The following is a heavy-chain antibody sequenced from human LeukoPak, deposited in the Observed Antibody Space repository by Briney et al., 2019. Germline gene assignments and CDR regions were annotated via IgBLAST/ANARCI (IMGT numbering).Heavy chain of an antibody. J-gene: IGHJ4*02. CDR2: INPDGSTT. CDR1: GFTFSSYW. Sequence: GGSLRLSCAASGFTFSSYWMHWVRQAPGKGLVWVSRINPDGSTTSYADSVKGRFTISRDSAKNTLYLQMDSLRAEDTAVYYCARDLAGHYYGSGSSFDYWGQGTLVTVS. D-gene: IGHD3-10*01. V-gene: IGHV3-74*01. CDR3: ARDLAGHYYGSGSSFDY.